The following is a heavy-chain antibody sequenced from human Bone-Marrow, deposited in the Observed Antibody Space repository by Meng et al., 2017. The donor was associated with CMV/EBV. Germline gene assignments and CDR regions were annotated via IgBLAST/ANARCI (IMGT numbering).Heavy chain of an antibody. CDR3: ARDGCSSTGCYGAFDI. CDR1: GFTFSSYA. D-gene: IGHD2-2*01. Sequence: GSLRLSCAASGFTFSSYAMSWVRQAPGKGLEWIGSIYYSGSTYYNPSLKSRVTISVDTSKNQFSLKLSSVTAADTAVYYCARDGCSSTGCYGAFDIWGQGTRVTVSS. CDR2: IYYSGST. V-gene: IGHV4-39*07. J-gene: IGHJ3*02.